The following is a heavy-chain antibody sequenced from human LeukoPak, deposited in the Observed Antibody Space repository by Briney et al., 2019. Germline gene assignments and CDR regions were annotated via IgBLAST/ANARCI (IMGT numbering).Heavy chain of an antibody. CDR3: ARVSRGNSVGGDY. CDR2: IYITGDT. V-gene: IGHV4-4*07. Sequence: PSETLSLTCTVSGGSVTSYYWSWIRQSAGKGLEWIGRIYITGDTTYNPSLKSRVTMSLDTSKNQFSLKLSSVTAADTAMYYCARVSRGNSVGGDYWGQGTLVTVSS. D-gene: IGHD4-23*01. J-gene: IGHJ4*02. CDR1: GGSVTSYY.